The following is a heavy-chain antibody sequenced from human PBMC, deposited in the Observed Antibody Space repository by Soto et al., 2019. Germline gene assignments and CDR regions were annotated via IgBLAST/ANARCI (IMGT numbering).Heavy chain of an antibody. J-gene: IGHJ6*02. CDR2: IYYSGST. V-gene: IGHV4-59*01. D-gene: IGHD6-13*01. CDR3: AREQLSSSWYLGMDV. Sequence: PSETLSLTCAVSGGSISSYYWSWIRQPPGKGLEWIGYIYYSGSTNYNPSLKSRVTISVDTSKNQFSLKLSSVTAADTAVYYCAREQLSSSWYLGMDVWGQGTTVTVSS. CDR1: GGSISSYY.